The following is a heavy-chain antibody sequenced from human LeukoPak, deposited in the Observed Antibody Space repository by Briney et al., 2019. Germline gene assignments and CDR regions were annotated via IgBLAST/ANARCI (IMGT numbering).Heavy chain of an antibody. CDR2: ISAYNGNT. V-gene: IGHV1-18*01. D-gene: IGHD6-19*01. Sequence: ASVKVSCKASGFTFTSYGISWVRQAPGQGLEWMGWISAYNGNTNYAQKLQGRVTMTTDTSTSTAYMELRSLRSDDTAVYYCARVEGIAVAGRGDYWGQGTLVTVSS. CDR3: ARVEGIAVAGRGDY. CDR1: GFTFTSYG. J-gene: IGHJ4*02.